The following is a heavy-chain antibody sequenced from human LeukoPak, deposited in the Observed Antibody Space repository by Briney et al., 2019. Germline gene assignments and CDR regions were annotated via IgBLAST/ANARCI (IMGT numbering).Heavy chain of an antibody. J-gene: IGHJ4*02. CDR3: AKDYGYHGSGSYLDY. V-gene: IGHV3-9*01. D-gene: IGHD3-10*01. CDR2: ISWNSGSI. CDR1: GFTFDDYA. Sequence: GGSLRLSCAASGFTFDDYAMHWVRQAPGKGLEWVSGISWNSGSIGYADSVKGRFTISRDNAKNSLYLQMNSLRAEDTALYYCAKDYGYHGSGSYLDYWGQGTLVTVSS.